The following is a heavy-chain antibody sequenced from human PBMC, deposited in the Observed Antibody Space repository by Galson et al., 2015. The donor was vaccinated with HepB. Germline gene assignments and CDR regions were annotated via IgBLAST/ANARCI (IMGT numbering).Heavy chain of an antibody. CDR1: GFTFSTYG. J-gene: IGHJ3*02. CDR3: AKDNAVTMVRGVIVRSAFDI. D-gene: IGHD3-10*01. V-gene: IGHV3-30*18. CDR2: ISYDGLNK. Sequence: SLRLSCAASGFTFSTYGMHWVRQAPGKGLEWVAVISYDGLNKYYADSAKGRFTSSRDNSKNTLYLQMNSLRAEDTAVYYYAKDNAVTMVRGVIVRSAFDIWGQGTMVTASS.